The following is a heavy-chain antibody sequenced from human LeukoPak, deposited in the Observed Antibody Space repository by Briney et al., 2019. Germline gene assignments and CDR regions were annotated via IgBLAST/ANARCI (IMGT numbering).Heavy chain of an antibody. CDR2: ICYSGST. D-gene: IGHD3-16*01. CDR1: GGSISSYY. J-gene: IGHJ6*03. V-gene: IGHV4-59*08. CDR3: ARQKVGTGTVLGKDYYYMDV. Sequence: PSETLSLTCTVSGGSISSYYWSWIRQPPGKGLEWIGYICYSGSTNYNPSLKSRVTISVDTSKNQFSLKLSSVTAADTAMYYCARQKVGTGTVLGKDYYYMDVWGKGTTVTVSS.